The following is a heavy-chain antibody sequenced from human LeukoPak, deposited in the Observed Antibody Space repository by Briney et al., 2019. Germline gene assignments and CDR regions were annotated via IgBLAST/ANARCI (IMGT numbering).Heavy chain of an antibody. D-gene: IGHD2-2*01. CDR3: GREGYTSGYAGAFDN. CDR1: GSTLRNNI. J-gene: IGHJ3*02. Sequence: GGSLRLSCIAPGSTLRNNIITSVRQARGKGLEWVSSLSFIDDSTYYADSVKGRFTSSRDTTKNTLFLQMNSLITEDTGVYYCGREGYTSGYAGAFDNWGQGTMVTVSS. V-gene: IGHV3-23*01. CDR2: LSFIDDST.